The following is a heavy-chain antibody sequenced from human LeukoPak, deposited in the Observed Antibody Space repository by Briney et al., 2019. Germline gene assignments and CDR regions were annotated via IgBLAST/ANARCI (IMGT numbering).Heavy chain of an antibody. J-gene: IGHJ5*02. D-gene: IGHD1-26*01. Sequence: ASVKVSCKASGYTFTGYFIYWMRQAPGQGPEWMGWINPNSYGTNFAQKFQGRMTLTRDTSTSTVYMDLSSLTSDDTAVYYCAREMLSYSGSPINWFDPWGQGTLVTVSS. V-gene: IGHV1-2*02. CDR2: INPNSYGT. CDR1: GYTFTGYF. CDR3: AREMLSYSGSPINWFDP.